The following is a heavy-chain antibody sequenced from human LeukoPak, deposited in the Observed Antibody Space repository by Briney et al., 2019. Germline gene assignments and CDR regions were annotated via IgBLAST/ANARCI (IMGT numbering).Heavy chain of an antibody. V-gene: IGHV3-30*04. J-gene: IGHJ4*02. CDR3: ARGDGDSAYFDY. D-gene: IGHD4-17*01. CDR2: ISYDGSNK. Sequence: GGSLRLSCAASGFTFSSYAMHWVRQAPGKGLEWVAVISYDGSNKYYADSVKGRFTISRDNSKNTLYLQMNSLRAEDTAVYYCARGDGDSAYFDYWGQGTLVTVSS. CDR1: GFTFSSYA.